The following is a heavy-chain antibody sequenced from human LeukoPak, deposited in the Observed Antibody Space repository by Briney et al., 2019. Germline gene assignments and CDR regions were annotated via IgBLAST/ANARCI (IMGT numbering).Heavy chain of an antibody. D-gene: IGHD6-13*01. CDR3: AKVAGDRMDY. Sequence: ASVKVSCKASGYTFATYGFCWVRQAPGHGLEWMGWISANTGKTDYAQKFQGRVAMTTDTSTSTAYMELRCLRPNDTAVYFCAKVAGDRMDYWGQGTLVTVSS. V-gene: IGHV1-18*01. J-gene: IGHJ4*02. CDR2: ISANTGKT. CDR1: GYTFATYG.